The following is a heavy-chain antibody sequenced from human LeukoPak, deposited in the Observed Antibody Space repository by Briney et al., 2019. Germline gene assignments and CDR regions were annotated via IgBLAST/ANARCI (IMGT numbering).Heavy chain of an antibody. CDR1: GFTFSSYG. J-gene: IGHJ6*04. CDR3: VKDRLGEAYGMDV. Sequence: GGSLRLSCAASGFTFSSYGMHWVRQAPGKGLEWVAVISYDGSRKHYGDSVQGRFSISRDNSKNTPYLQMNSLRAEDTAVYYCVKDRLGEAYGMDVWGEGTTVTVSS. CDR2: ISYDGSRK. D-gene: IGHD3-10*01. V-gene: IGHV3-30*18.